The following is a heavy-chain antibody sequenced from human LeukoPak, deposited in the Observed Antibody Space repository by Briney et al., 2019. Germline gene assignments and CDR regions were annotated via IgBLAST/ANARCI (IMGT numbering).Heavy chain of an antibody. V-gene: IGHV3-7*03. Sequence: GGSLRLSCEASGFTFSSYWMSWVRQAPGKGLEWVANIKTDGSEKYYVDSVKGRFTISRDNAKNSLYLQMNSLRAEDTAVYYCARRDRDGNNPPYYFDYWGQGTLVIVSS. CDR2: IKTDGSEK. J-gene: IGHJ4*02. CDR3: ARRDRDGNNPPYYFDY. CDR1: GFTFSSYW. D-gene: IGHD5-24*01.